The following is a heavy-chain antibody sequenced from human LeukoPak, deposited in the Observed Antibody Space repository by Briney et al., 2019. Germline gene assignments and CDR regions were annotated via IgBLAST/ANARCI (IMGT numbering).Heavy chain of an antibody. CDR3: ASGGSGAFDT. J-gene: IGHJ3*02. CDR2: IYHSGST. Sequence: SETLSLTCAVSGYSISSGYYWGWIRQPPGKGLEWIGSIYHSGSTYYNPSLKSRVTISVDTSKNQFSLKLSSVTAADTAVYYCASGGSGAFDTWGQGTMVTVSS. D-gene: IGHD3-10*01. CDR1: GYSISSGYY. V-gene: IGHV4-38-2*01.